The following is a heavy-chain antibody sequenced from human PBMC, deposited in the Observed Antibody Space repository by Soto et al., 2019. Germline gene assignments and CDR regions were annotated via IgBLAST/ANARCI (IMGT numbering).Heavy chain of an antibody. CDR3: ARAGVVVATAIFDY. Sequence: PSETLSLTCAVSGGSISTGGYYWRWIRQHPGKGLEWIGYIYYSGSTYYNPSLKSRVTISVNTSKNQFSLNLSSVTAADTAVYYCARAGVVVATAIFDYWGQGALVTVSS. D-gene: IGHD2-21*02. J-gene: IGHJ4*02. CDR1: GGSISTGGYY. CDR2: IYYSGST. V-gene: IGHV4-31*11.